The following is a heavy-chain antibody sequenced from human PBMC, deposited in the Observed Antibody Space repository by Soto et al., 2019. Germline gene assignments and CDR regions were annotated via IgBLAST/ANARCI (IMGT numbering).Heavy chain of an antibody. V-gene: IGHV1-69*13. CDR2: IIPIFGTA. Sequence: SVKVSFKASGGTFSSYAISWVRQAPGQGLGWMGGIIPIFGTANYAQKFQGRVTITADESTSTAYMELSSLRSEDTAVYYCARTTYYYDSSGYSYYGMDVWGQGTTVTVSS. J-gene: IGHJ6*02. D-gene: IGHD3-22*01. CDR1: GGTFSSYA. CDR3: ARTTYYYDSSGYSYYGMDV.